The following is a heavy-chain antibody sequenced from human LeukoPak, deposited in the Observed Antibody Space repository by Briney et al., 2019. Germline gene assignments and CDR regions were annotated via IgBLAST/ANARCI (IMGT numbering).Heavy chain of an antibody. CDR1: GFTFSSYG. CDR3: AKGGYCSGGSCYVNAFDI. V-gene: IGHV3-23*01. CDR2: ISGSGGST. J-gene: IGHJ3*02. Sequence: GGSLRLSCAASGFTFSSYGMMWVRQARGEGLEWVSAISGSGGSTYYADSVKGRFTISRDNSKNTLYLQMNSLRAEDTAVYYCAKGGYCSGGSCYVNAFDIWGQGTMVTVSS. D-gene: IGHD2-15*01.